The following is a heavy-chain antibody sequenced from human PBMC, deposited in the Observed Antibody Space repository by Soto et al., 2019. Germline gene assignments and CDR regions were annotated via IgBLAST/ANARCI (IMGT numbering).Heavy chain of an antibody. Sequence: ASLKVSCKTSGYTFTGDGVSWGRKATGQGLEWMGWISAYNGNTNYAQKLQGRVTMTTDTSTSTAYMELRSLRSDDTAVYYCARDVGAYYYDSSGYYPDAFDIWGQATMVTVPS. CDR2: ISAYNGNT. D-gene: IGHD3-22*01. CDR1: GYTFTGDG. CDR3: ARDVGAYYYDSSGYYPDAFDI. V-gene: IGHV1-18*01. J-gene: IGHJ3*02.